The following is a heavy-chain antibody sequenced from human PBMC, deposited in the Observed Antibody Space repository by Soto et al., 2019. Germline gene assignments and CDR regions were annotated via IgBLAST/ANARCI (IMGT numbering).Heavy chain of an antibody. J-gene: IGHJ5*02. D-gene: IGHD3-10*01. CDR1: GGSIRSGNYY. CDR3: ARGLGP. CDR2: VYYSGST. Sequence: SETLSLTCSVSGGSIRSGNYYWSWIRQPPGKGLEWIGYVYYSGSTNYNPSLKSRVTISVDTSKNQFSLKLSSVTAADTAVYYCARGLGPWGQGTLVTAPQ. V-gene: IGHV4-61*01.